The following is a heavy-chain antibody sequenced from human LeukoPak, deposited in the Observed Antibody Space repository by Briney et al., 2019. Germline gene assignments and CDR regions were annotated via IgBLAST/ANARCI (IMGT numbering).Heavy chain of an antibody. Sequence: GASVKVSCKASGYTFTSYDINWVRQATGQGLEWMGWMNPNSGNTGYAQKFQGRVTMTRNTSISTAYMELSSLRSEDTAVYYCARDGYSGYDLSYYYYYMDVWGKGTTATISS. CDR2: MNPNSGNT. CDR3: ARDGYSGYDLSYYYYYMDV. J-gene: IGHJ6*03. CDR1: GYTFTSYD. D-gene: IGHD5-12*01. V-gene: IGHV1-8*01.